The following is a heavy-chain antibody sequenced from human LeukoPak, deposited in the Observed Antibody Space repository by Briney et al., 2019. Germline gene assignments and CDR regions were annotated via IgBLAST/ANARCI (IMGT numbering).Heavy chain of an antibody. CDR1: GFTFSSFS. V-gene: IGHV3-23*01. CDR3: AKKWYAGSGTYSYYFDY. J-gene: IGHJ4*02. D-gene: IGHD3-10*01. Sequence: GGSLRLSCFASGFTFSSFSMNWVRQAPGKGLEWVSTISTGGAATYYAGSVKGRFTISRDNSENTLYLQMNSLRAEDTAVYYCAKKWYAGSGTYSYYFDYWGQGTLVTVSS. CDR2: ISTGGAAT.